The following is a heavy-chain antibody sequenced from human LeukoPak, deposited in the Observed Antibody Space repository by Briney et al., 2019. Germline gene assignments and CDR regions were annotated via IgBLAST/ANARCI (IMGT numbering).Heavy chain of an antibody. CDR1: GFSLRDYW. CDR3: GRFGYVAGVDM. D-gene: IGHD6-19*01. V-gene: IGHV3-7*01. Sequence: GGSLTLSCLADGFSLRDYWMAWVRQPAGAGLAFVANINPDETATGCADPVKGRFTSSRDNAKNLVYLQMNSLSAEDTAVYHCGRFGYVAGVDMWGQGTLVTVSS. J-gene: IGHJ3*02. CDR2: INPDETAT.